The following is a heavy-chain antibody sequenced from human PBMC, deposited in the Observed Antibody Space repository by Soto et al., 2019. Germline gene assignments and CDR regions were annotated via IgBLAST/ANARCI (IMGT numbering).Heavy chain of an antibody. Sequence: ASVQVSCKASGYTFTGYYMNWVRQAPGQGLEWMGWINPNSGGTNYAQKFQGWVTMTRDTSISTAYMELSRLRSDDTAVYYCARGAPGDWTYYYGSGSYYKGPYYYYGMDVWGQGTTVTVSS. D-gene: IGHD3-10*01. V-gene: IGHV1-2*04. CDR2: INPNSGGT. CDR1: GYTFTGYY. J-gene: IGHJ6*02. CDR3: ARGAPGDWTYYYGSGSYYKGPYYYYGMDV.